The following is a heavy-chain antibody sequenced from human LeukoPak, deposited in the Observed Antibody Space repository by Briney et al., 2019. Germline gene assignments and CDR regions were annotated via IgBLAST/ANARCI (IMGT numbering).Heavy chain of an antibody. CDR1: GFTFSSYW. CDR3: ARDTGGLRYFDWSRYYFDY. D-gene: IGHD3-9*01. J-gene: IGHJ4*02. Sequence: GGSLRLSCAASGFTFSSYWMSWVRQAPGKGLEWVANIKQDGSEKYYVDSVKGRFTISRDNAKNSLYLQMNSLRAEDTAVYYCARDTGGLRYFDWSRYYFDYWGQGTLVTVSS. V-gene: IGHV3-7*01. CDR2: IKQDGSEK.